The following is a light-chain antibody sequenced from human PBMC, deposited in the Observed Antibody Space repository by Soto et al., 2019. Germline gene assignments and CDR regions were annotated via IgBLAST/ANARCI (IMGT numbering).Light chain of an antibody. CDR2: EVN. J-gene: IGLJ2*01. CDR1: RSDVGAYNS. V-gene: IGLV2-8*01. CDR3: SSYEGSNNLL. Sequence: QSVLTQPPSASGSRGQSVTISCTGTRSDVGAYNSVSWYQQHPGKAPKLLIYEVNKRPSGVPDRFSGSKSGNTASLTVSGLQAEDEADYYCSSYEGSNNLLFGGGTQLTVL.